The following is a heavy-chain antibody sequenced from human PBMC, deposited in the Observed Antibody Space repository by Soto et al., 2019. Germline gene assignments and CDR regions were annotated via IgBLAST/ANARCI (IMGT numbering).Heavy chain of an antibody. J-gene: IGHJ4*02. CDR1: GYDFSSYG. CDR3: VRDPQRNDY. V-gene: IGHV1-18*04. Sequence: QVQLVQSGAEVKKPGASVEVSCKASGYDFSSYGISWVRQAPGQGLEWMGWISASNGNRDYAQQFQGRVTMTSDTSRITAYMELRSLRSDDTAVYYCVRDPQRNDYWGQGTLVNVS. D-gene: IGHD2-2*01. CDR2: ISASNGNR.